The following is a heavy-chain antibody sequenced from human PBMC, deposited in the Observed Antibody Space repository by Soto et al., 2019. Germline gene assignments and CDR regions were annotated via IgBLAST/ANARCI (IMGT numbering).Heavy chain of an antibody. CDR2: ISSSSTYI. Sequence: EVQLVESGGGLVKPGGSLRLSCAASGFTFSSYSMNWVRQAPGKGLEWVSSISSSSTYIYYADSVKGRFTISRDNAKNSLILQMNRLRAEDTAVYYCARGLYYYDSSVYYFAWGQGTLVNVSS. CDR1: GFTFSSYS. V-gene: IGHV3-21*01. D-gene: IGHD3-22*01. J-gene: IGHJ4*02. CDR3: ARGLYYYDSSVYYFA.